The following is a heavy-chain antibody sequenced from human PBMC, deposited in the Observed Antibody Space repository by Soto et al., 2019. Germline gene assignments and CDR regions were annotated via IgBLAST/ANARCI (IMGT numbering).Heavy chain of an antibody. V-gene: IGHV3-30*04. CDR1: GLTFSSYA. D-gene: IGHD3-22*01. Sequence: PGGSLRLSCETSGLTFSSYALHWVRQAPGKGLKWVAVVSYDGTYKYYADSVKGRFTISRDNSRNTLYLQMNSLTVEDTAVYYCAREGHCSNSSGDYYGNWFDPWGQGTRVTVSS. CDR3: AREGHCSNSSGDYYGNWFDP. CDR2: VSYDGTYK. J-gene: IGHJ5*02.